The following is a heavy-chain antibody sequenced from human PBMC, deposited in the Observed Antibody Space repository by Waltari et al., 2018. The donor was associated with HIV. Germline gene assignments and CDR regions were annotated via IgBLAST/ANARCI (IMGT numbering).Heavy chain of an antibody. CDR1: GFTVSSTY. CDR2: IYSGGST. CDR3: ARVSEYSSGWVDY. D-gene: IGHD6-19*01. Sequence: EVQLVESGGGLVQPGGSLRLSCAASGFTVSSTYLPWVRQAPGKGLEWVSVIYSGGSTYYADSVKGRFTISRDNSKNTLYLQMNSLRAEDTAVYYCARVSEYSSGWVDYWGQGTLVTVSS. V-gene: IGHV3-66*02. J-gene: IGHJ4*02.